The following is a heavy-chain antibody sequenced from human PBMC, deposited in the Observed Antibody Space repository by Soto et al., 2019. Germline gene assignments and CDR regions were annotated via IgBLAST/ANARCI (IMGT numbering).Heavy chain of an antibody. CDR2: IYYSGST. V-gene: IGHV4-59*01. D-gene: IGHD6-13*01. CDR3: ATEAGTHYFDY. CDR1: GGSISSYY. J-gene: IGHJ4*02. Sequence: SETLSLTCTVSGGSISSYYWSWIRQPPGKGLEWIGYIYYSGSTNYNPSLNSRVTISVDTSKNQFSLKLSSVTAADTAVYYCATEAGTHYFDYWGQGTLVPVSS.